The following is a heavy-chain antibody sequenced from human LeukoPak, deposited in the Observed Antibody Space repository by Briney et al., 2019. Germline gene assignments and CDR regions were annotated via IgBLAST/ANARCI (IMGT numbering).Heavy chain of an antibody. J-gene: IGHJ4*02. CDR1: GGSFSGYY. D-gene: IGHD3-10*01. V-gene: IGHV4-34*01. CDR3: ARDLDGSGYPFRY. Sequence: SETLSLTCAVYGGSFSGYYWSWIRQPPGKGLEWIGEINDSGSTNCNPSLKSRVSISVDTSKNQFSLKLTSVTAADTAVYYCARDLDGSGYPFRYWGQGSLVSVSS. CDR2: INDSGST.